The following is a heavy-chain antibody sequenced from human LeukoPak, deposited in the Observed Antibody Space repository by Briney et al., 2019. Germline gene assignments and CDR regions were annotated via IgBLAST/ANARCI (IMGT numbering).Heavy chain of an antibody. J-gene: IGHJ5*02. Sequence: ASVKVSCKASGYTLTSYGISWVRQAPGQGLEWMGWINPNSGGTNYAQKFQGRVTMTRDTSISTAYMELSRLRSDDTAVYYCARDQGCSSTSCYFGFDPWGQGTLVTVSS. CDR2: INPNSGGT. D-gene: IGHD2-2*01. V-gene: IGHV1-2*02. CDR1: GYTLTSYG. CDR3: ARDQGCSSTSCYFGFDP.